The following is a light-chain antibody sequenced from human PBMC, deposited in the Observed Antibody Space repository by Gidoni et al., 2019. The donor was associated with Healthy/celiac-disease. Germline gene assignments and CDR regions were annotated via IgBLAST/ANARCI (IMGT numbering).Light chain of an antibody. CDR2: AAS. Sequence: IQMTQSPSSVSASVGDRVTITCRASQSISNYVNWYQQKPGKAPKHLLYAASSLQSGVPSRFSGSGSGTDVTLTISSLQPEDFATYYCRQSYSTPFTFXPXTKVDIK. J-gene: IGKJ3*01. V-gene: IGKV1-39*01. CDR1: QSISNY. CDR3: RQSYSTPFT.